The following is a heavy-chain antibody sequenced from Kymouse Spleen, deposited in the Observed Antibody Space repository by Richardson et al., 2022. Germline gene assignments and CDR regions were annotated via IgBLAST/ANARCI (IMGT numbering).Heavy chain of an antibody. CDR2: ISWNSGSI. CDR3: VLLYYDSSGYPS. D-gene: IGHD3-22*01. J-gene: IGHJ5*02. Sequence: EVQLVESGGGLVQPGRSLRLSCAASGFTFDDYAMHWVRQAPGKGLEWVSGISWNSGSIGYADSVKGRFTISRDNAKNSLYLQMNSLRAEDTALYYCVLLYYDSSGYPSWGQGTLVTVSS. V-gene: IGHV3-9*01. CDR1: GFTFDDYA.